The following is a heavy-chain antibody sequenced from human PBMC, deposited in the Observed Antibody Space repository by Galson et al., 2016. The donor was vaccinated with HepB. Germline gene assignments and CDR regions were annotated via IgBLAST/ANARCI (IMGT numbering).Heavy chain of an antibody. D-gene: IGHD3-9*01. V-gene: IGHV4-39*01. J-gene: IGHJ3*02. Sequence: SETLSLTCTVSGGSISNNTYYWGWIRQPPGKGLEWIGSFYYSGSTYYNPSLKSRLTISVDTSKNQFSLKLTSVTAADTSMFYCARLRDILTAYDAFDIWGQGTMVTVSS. CDR3: ARLRDILTAYDAFDI. CDR2: FYYSGST. CDR1: GGSISNNTYY.